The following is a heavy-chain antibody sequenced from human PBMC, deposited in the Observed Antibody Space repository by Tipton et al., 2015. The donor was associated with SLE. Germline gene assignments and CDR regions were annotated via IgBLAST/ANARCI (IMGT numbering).Heavy chain of an antibody. D-gene: IGHD3-22*01. CDR1: GDSISSGSPY. CDR2: IHTSGRT. CDR3: ARSTYDSSAYL. V-gene: IGHV4-61*09. Sequence: TLSLTCTVSGDSISSGSPYWSWIRQPAGKGLEWLGHIHTSGRTYYNPSLTSRVTMSLDTSKNQFSLKLNSVTAADMAVYYCARSTYDSSAYLWGQGTMVTVSS. J-gene: IGHJ3*01.